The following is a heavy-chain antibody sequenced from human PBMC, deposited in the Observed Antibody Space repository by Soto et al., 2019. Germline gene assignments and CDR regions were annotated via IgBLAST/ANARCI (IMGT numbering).Heavy chain of an antibody. CDR3: AREFGGSYHRRHFDY. CDR2: ISYDGSNK. J-gene: IGHJ4*02. Sequence: GGSLRLSCAASGFTFSSYGMHWVRQAPGKGLEWVAVISYDGSNKYYADSVKGRFTISRDNSKNTLYLQMNSLRAEDTAVYYCAREFGGSYHRRHFDYWGQGTLVTVSS. V-gene: IGHV3-30-3*01. D-gene: IGHD1-26*01. CDR1: GFTFSSYG.